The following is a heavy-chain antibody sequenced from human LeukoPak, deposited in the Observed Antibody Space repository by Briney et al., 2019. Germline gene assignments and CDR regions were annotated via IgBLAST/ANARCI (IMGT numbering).Heavy chain of an antibody. V-gene: IGHV4-4*07. D-gene: IGHD6-19*01. CDR2: IYNRENS. CDR3: ARGPYTSGWFSFDY. Sequence: PSETLSLTCTVSGGSISGYYWSWIRQPAGRGLEWIGRIYNRENSDYNPSLKSRVTMSVDTSKNQFSLKLSSVTAADTAVYYCARGPYTSGWFSFDYWGQGTLVTVSS. J-gene: IGHJ4*02. CDR1: GGSISGYY.